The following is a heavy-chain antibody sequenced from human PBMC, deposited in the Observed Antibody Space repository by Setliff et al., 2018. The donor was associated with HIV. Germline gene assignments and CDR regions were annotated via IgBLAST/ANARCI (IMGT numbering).Heavy chain of an antibody. J-gene: IGHJ3*02. D-gene: IGHD3-16*01. Sequence: ASVKVSCKASGYTFTGYYMHWVRQAPGQGLEWMGWINPNSGGTEYSQQFPGRVTMTRDTSINTAYMELSRLRSDDTAVYYCARDKLEETAESLWGPMKNDAFDIWGPGTLVTVSS. CDR1: GYTFTGYY. CDR3: ARDKLEETAESLWGPMKNDAFDI. V-gene: IGHV1-2*02. CDR2: INPNSGGT.